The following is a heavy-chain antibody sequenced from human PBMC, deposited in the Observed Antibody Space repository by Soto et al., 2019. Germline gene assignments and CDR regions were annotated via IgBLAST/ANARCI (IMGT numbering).Heavy chain of an antibody. J-gene: IGHJ4*02. CDR2: ISGSGGST. Sequence: GGSLRLSCAASGFTFDNSAMSWVRQAPGKGLEWVSAISGSGGSTYYADSVKGRFTISRDNSKNTLYLEMNSLRAEDTAVYYCANRGPYYFAHWGQGNLVTVSS. V-gene: IGHV3-23*01. CDR3: ANRGPYYFAH. CDR1: GFTFDNSA. D-gene: IGHD2-15*01.